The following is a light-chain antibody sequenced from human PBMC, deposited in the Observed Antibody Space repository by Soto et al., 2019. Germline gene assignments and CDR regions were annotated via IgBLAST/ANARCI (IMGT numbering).Light chain of an antibody. CDR2: DVT. J-gene: IGLJ1*01. CDR3: SSYTTSNTRQIV. CDR1: SSDVGGYNY. V-gene: IGLV2-14*03. Sequence: QSALAQPASVSGSPVHSIPISCTGTSSDVGGYNYVSWYQHHPGKAPKLIIYDVTNRPSGVSNPFSGSKSGNTASLTISGLQPEDEADYYCSSYTTSNTRQIVFGTGTKVTVL.